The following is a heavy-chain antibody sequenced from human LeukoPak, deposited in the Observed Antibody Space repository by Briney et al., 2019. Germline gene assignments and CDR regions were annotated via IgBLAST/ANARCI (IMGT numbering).Heavy chain of an antibody. CDR1: GVPFSNYY. J-gene: IGHJ4*02. CDR2: INQSGYT. Sequence: SETLSLTCAVSGVPFSNYYWSWVRQSPTKGLEWIGEINQSGYTNYNPSLKSRVTISIDTSKNQFSLMLTSVTAADTAVYYCTRAVAGHPDWGQGTLVTVSS. CDR3: TRAVAGHPD. V-gene: IGHV4-34*01. D-gene: IGHD6-19*01.